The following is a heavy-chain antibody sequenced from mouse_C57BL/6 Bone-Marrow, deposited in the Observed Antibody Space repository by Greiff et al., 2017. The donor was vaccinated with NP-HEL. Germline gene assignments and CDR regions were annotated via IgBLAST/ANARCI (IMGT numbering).Heavy chain of an antibody. CDR1: GFNIKNTH. V-gene: IGHV14-3*01. Sequence: VHVKQSVAELVRPGASVKLSCTASGFNIKNTHMHWVKQRPEQGLEWIGRIDPANGNTKYAPKFQGKDTITADTSSNTAYLQLSSLTSEDTAIYYCASRGYYFDYWGQGTTLTVSS. CDR3: ASRGYYFDY. D-gene: IGHD3-3*01. J-gene: IGHJ2*01. CDR2: IDPANGNT.